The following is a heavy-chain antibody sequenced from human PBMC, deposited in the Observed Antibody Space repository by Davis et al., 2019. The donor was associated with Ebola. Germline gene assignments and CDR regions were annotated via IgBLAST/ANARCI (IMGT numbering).Heavy chain of an antibody. CDR2: ISYDGNNK. CDR1: GFTFSSYA. D-gene: IGHD3-22*01. Sequence: GESLKISCAASGFTFSSYAMHWVRQAPGKGLEWVAVISYDGNNKYFADSVKGRFTISRDNSRNTLYLQMNSLRAEDTAVYYCARTYYYDDSGYRNAFDIWGQGTMVTVSS. V-gene: IGHV3-30-3*01. J-gene: IGHJ3*02. CDR3: ARTYYYDDSGYRNAFDI.